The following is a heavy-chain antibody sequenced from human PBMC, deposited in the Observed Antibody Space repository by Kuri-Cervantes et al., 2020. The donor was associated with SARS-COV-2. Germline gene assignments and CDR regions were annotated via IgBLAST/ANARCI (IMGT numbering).Heavy chain of an antibody. CDR2: INHSGST. J-gene: IGHJ6*03. V-gene: IGHV4-34*01. CDR1: GGSFSGYS. Sequence: GSLRLACTVYGGSFSGYSWSWIRQPPGKGLEWIGEINHSGSTNYNPSIKSRVTISVDTSKNQFSLKLSSVTAADTAVYYCPRDKRSYYYSMDVWGQGTTVTVSS. D-gene: IGHD3-16*01. CDR3: PRDKRSYYYSMDV.